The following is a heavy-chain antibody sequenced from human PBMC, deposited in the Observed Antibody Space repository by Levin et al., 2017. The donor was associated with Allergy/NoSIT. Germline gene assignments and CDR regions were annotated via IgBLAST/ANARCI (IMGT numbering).Heavy chain of an antibody. CDR1: GYSFTSYW. Sequence: RAGGSLRLSCKGSGYSFTSYWITWVRQMPGKGLEWMGTIDPSDSHTNFSPSFQGHVTISADKSISTAYLQWSSLKASDTAMYYCARLQADGIPVAGKILYYYYGMDVWGQGTTVTVSS. CDR3: ARLQADGIPVAGKILYYYYGMDV. V-gene: IGHV5-10-1*01. J-gene: IGHJ6*02. D-gene: IGHD6-19*01. CDR2: IDPSDSHT.